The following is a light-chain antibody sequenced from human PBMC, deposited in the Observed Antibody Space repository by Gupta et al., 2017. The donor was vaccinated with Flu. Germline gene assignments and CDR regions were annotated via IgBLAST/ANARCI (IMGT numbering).Light chain of an antibody. J-gene: IGLJ3*02. CDR1: VGGYK. CDR3: MIWPSDAWV. CDR2: YYSDSDK. Sequence: VGGYKIYWYQQKPGSPPKYLLYYYSDSDKGQGPGVPSRFSGSKDVSANTGILLISGLQSEDEADYYCMIWPSDAWVFGGGTKLTVL. V-gene: IGLV5-37*01.